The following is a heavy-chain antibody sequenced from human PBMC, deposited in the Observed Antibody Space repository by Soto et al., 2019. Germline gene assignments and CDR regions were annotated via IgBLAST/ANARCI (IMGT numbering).Heavy chain of an antibody. Sequence: ASVKVSCKASGYTFTSYGISWVRQAPGQGLEWMGWISAYNGNTNYAQKLQGRVTMTTDTSTSTAYMELRSLRSDDTAVYYCARDVHSSGWCPLSPGPNWFDPWGQGTLVTVSS. D-gene: IGHD6-19*01. J-gene: IGHJ5*02. CDR1: GYTFTSYG. V-gene: IGHV1-18*04. CDR2: ISAYNGNT. CDR3: ARDVHSSGWCPLSPGPNWFDP.